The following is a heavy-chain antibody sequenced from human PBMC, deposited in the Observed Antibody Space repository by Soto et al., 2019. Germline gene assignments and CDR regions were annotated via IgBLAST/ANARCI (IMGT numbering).Heavy chain of an antibody. D-gene: IGHD3-10*01. CDR3: ARSVLKVRGVPYYYMDV. CDR2: IYYSGST. Sequence: SETLSLTCTVSGGSISSYYWSWIRQPPGKGLEWIGYIYYSGSTNYNPSLKSRVTISVDTSKNQFSLKLSSVTAADTAVYYCARSVLKVRGVPYYYMDVWGKGTTVTVSS. CDR1: GGSISSYY. V-gene: IGHV4-59*01. J-gene: IGHJ6*03.